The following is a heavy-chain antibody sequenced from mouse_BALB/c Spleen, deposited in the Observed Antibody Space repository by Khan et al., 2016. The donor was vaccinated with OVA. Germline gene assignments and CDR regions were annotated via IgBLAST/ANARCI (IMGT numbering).Heavy chain of an antibody. CDR2: INPTSGYT. J-gene: IGHJ2*01. V-gene: IGHV1-7*01. Sequence: QVQLQQSGAELAKPGASVKMSCKASGYTFTSYWMHWIKQRPGQGLEWIGYINPTSGYTDYNQKFKDKATLTADKSSSTAYMQLNSLTSDVSAVYYCARDRIDYWGQGTTLTVSS. CDR3: ARDRIDY. CDR1: GYTFTSYW.